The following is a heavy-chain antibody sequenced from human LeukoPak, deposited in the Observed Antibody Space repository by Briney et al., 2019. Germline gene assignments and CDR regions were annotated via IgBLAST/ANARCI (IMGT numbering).Heavy chain of an antibody. V-gene: IGHV3-9*01. J-gene: IGHJ4*02. CDR3: AVSGYIGSFDY. Sequence: GRSLRLSCAASGFTFDDYAMHWVRQAPGKGLEWVSGISWNSGSIGYADSVKGRFTISRDNAKNSLYLQMNSLRAEDTALYYCAVSGYIGSFDYWGQGTLITVSS. CDR2: ISWNSGSI. CDR1: GFTFDDYA. D-gene: IGHD5-12*01.